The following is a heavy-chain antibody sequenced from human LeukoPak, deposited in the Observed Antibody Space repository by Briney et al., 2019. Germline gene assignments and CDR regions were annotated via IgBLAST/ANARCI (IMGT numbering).Heavy chain of an antibody. J-gene: IGHJ5*01. D-gene: IGHD1-26*01. CDR1: GYTFSGYY. Sequence: GASVKVSCKASGYTFSGYYMHWVRQAPGQGIEWMGLINHSSGGTNYAQKFQGRVTMTRDTSISTAYMELSRLRSDDTAVYYCARDFSGSYDSWGQGTLVTVSS. CDR2: INHSSGGT. CDR3: ARDFSGSYDS. V-gene: IGHV1-2*02.